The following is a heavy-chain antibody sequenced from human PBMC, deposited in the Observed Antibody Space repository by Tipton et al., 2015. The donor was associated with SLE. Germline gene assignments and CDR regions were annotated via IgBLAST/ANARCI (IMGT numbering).Heavy chain of an antibody. CDR3: ARDDRGGEGRAFGI. V-gene: IGHV3-21*01. CDR2: FSSRGSYI. CDR1: GFISSTHW. D-gene: IGHD2-21*01. Sequence: GSLRLSCADSGFISSTHWMSWVRQAPGQGLQWVSSFSSRGSYISYADSVRGRFAISRDNAKNTLFLQMNSLRAEDTAVYYCARDDRGGEGRAFGIWGQGTMVTVSS. J-gene: IGHJ3*02.